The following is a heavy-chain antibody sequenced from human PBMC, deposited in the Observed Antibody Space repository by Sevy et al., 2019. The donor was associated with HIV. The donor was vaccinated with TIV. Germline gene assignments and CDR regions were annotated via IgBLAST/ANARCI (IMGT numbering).Heavy chain of an antibody. D-gene: IGHD1-20*01. CDR2: ISGSGGST. CDR1: GFTFSSYA. J-gene: IGHJ4*02. V-gene: IGHV3-23*01. CDR3: AKYYPGYNWNPFDY. Sequence: GGSLRLSCAASGFTFSSYAMSWVRQAPGKGLEWVSAISGSGGSTYFADSVKGRFTISRDNSKNTLYLQMNSLRAEDTALYYCAKYYPGYNWNPFDYWGQGTLVTVSS.